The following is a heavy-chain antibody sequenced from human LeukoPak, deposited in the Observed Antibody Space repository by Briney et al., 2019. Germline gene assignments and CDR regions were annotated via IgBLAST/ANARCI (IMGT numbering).Heavy chain of an antibody. V-gene: IGHV3-74*01. D-gene: IGHD5-24*01. CDR2: INSDGSST. Sequence: QPGGSLKLSCAASGFTFSSYWMHWVRQAPGKGLVWVSRINSDGSSTSYADSVKGRFTISRDNAKNTLYLQMNSLRAEDTAVYYCARDVPGWLQLSPDEYFQHWGQGTLVTVSS. CDR1: GFTFSSYW. J-gene: IGHJ1*01. CDR3: ARDVPGWLQLSPDEYFQH.